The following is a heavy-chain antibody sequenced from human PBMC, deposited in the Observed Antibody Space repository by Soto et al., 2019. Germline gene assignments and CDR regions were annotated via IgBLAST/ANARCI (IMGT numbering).Heavy chain of an antibody. CDR2: ISYDGSTQ. J-gene: IGHJ4*02. V-gene: IGHV3-30*04. D-gene: IGHD2-21*02. CDR1: NFTFSSYA. Sequence: PGGSLRLSCAASNFTFSSYAMHWVRQAPGKGLEWVAVISYDGSTQYYVDSVKGRFTLSRDNSKNTLYLQMNSLRDDDTAVYYCARGTARRGYEYWGQGTPVTV. CDR3: ARGTARRGYEY.